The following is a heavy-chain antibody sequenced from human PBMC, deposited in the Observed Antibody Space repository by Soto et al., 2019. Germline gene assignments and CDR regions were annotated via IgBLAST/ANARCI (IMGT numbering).Heavy chain of an antibody. D-gene: IGHD1-20*01. CDR2: ISGSGGST. CDR3: AKDSITGGRGYDAFDI. V-gene: IGHV3-23*01. Sequence: EVQLLESGGGLVQPGGSLRLSCAASGFTFSSYAMSWVRQAPGKGLEWVSAISGSGGSTYYADSVKGRFTIFRDNSKNTLYLQMNSLRAEDTAVYYCAKDSITGGRGYDAFDIWGQGTMVTVSS. CDR1: GFTFSSYA. J-gene: IGHJ3*02.